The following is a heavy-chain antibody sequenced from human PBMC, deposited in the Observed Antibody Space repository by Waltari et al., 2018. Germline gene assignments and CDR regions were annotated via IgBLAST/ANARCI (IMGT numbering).Heavy chain of an antibody. CDR3: ATDGRYCSSTSCYSGY. V-gene: IGHV1-69-2*01. CDR2: VDPEDGET. Sequence: EVQLVQSGAEVKKPGATVKISCKVSGYTFTDYYMHWVQQAPGKGLEWRGLVDPEDGETIYAEKFQGRVTITADTSTDTAYMELSSLRSEDTAVDYCATDGRYCSSTSCYSGYWGQGTLVTVSS. CDR1: GYTFTDYY. D-gene: IGHD2-2*02. J-gene: IGHJ4*02.